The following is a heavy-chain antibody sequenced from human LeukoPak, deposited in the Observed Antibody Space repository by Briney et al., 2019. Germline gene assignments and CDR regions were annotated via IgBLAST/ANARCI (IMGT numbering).Heavy chain of an antibody. CDR1: GGSISSSSYY. CDR3: ASRLGSGMDV. D-gene: IGHD3-3*01. CDR2: IYYSGST. V-gene: IGHV4-39*01. Sequence: PSETLSLTCTVSGGSISSSSYYWGWIRQPPGLGLEWIGSIYYSGSTYYNPSLKSRVTISVDTSKNQFSLKLSSVTAADTAVYYCASRLGSGMDVWGQGTTVTVSS. J-gene: IGHJ6*02.